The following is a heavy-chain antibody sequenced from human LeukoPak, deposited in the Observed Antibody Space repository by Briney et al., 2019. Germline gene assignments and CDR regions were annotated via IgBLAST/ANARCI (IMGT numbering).Heavy chain of an antibody. CDR3: ARGTRFRIPSNSCSSTSCYTGEYYYYMDV. Sequence: ASVKVSCKASGYTFTSYDINWVRQATGQGLEWMGWMNPNSGNTGYAQKFQGRVTMTRNTSISTAYMELSSLRSEDTAVYYCARGTRFRIPSNSCSSTSCYTGEYYYYMDVWGKGTTVTVSS. J-gene: IGHJ6*03. CDR2: MNPNSGNT. CDR1: GYTFTSYD. D-gene: IGHD2-2*02. V-gene: IGHV1-8*01.